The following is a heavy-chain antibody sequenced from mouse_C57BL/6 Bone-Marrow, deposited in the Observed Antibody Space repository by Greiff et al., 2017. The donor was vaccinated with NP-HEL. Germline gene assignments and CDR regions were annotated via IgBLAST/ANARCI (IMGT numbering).Heavy chain of an antibody. J-gene: IGHJ4*01. V-gene: IGHV14-4*01. CDR3: TNPYCAMDY. CDR2: IDPENGDT. Sequence: VQLQQSGAELVRPGASVKLSCTASGFNIKDDYLHWVKQRPEQGLEWIGWIDPENGDTEYASKFQGKATITADTSSNTAYLQLSSLTSEDTAVDYCTNPYCAMDYGGQGTAATVSS. CDR1: GFNIKDDY.